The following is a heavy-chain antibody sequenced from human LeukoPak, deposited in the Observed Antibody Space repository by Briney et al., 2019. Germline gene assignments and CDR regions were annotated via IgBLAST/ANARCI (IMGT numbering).Heavy chain of an antibody. CDR1: GGTFSSYA. V-gene: IGHV1-69*05. CDR2: IIPIFGTA. CDR3: ARDDGECLFDY. J-gene: IGHJ4*02. Sequence: GASVKVSCKASGGTFSSYAISWVRQAPGQGLEWMGRIIPIFGTANYAQKFQGRVTITTDESTSAAYMELSSLRSEDTAVYYCARDDGECLFDYWGQGTLVTVSS. D-gene: IGHD4-17*01.